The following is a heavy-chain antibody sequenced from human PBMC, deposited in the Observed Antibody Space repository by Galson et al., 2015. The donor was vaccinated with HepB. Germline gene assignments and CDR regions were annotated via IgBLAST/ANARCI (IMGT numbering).Heavy chain of an antibody. V-gene: IGHV5-51*03. Sequence: QSGAEVKKTGESLKISCKGSGYSFSNYWIGWARQMPGKGLEWMAIIYPGDSDTRYSPSFQGQVTISADKSINTAYLQWSSLKASDTAMYYCARKSSSWYGHYDPWGQGTLVTVSS. D-gene: IGHD6-13*01. CDR3: ARKSSSWYGHYDP. CDR1: GYSFSNYW. CDR2: IYPGDSDT. J-gene: IGHJ5*02.